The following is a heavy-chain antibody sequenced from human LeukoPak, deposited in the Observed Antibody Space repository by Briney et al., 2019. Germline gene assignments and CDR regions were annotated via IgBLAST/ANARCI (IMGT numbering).Heavy chain of an antibody. CDR3: TRGSSGRRDN. CDR1: GYTFTSCD. Sequence: ASVKVSCKASGYTFTSCDINWVRQATGQGLEWMGWMNTNSGNTGYGQSFQGRITMTRDISIGTAYMELGNLTSEDTAIYYCTRGSSGRRDNWGQGTLVTVSA. D-gene: IGHD6-19*01. V-gene: IGHV1-8*01. CDR2: MNTNSGNT. J-gene: IGHJ4*02.